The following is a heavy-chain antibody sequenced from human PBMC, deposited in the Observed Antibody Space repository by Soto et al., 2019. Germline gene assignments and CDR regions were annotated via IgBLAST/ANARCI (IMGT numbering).Heavy chain of an antibody. V-gene: IGHV3-13*01. CDR1: GFTFSSYD. D-gene: IGHD1-26*01. CDR2: IGTAGDT. CDR3: ARGLSGSQPDDAFDI. J-gene: IGHJ3*02. Sequence: GGSLRLSCAASGFTFSSYDMHWVRQATGKGLEWVSAIGTAGDTYYPGSVKGRFTISRENAKNSLYLQMNGLRAGDTAVYYCARGLSGSQPDDAFDIWGQGTMVTVSS.